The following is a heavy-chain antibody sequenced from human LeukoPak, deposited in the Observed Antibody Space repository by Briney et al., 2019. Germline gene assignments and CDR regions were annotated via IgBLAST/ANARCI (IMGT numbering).Heavy chain of an antibody. CDR1: GFTLSTYA. D-gene: IGHD6-19*01. CDR3: AGLWGVSYYNNGWANFDH. CDR2: ISYDGSRE. V-gene: IGHV3-30*04. Sequence: TGGSLRLSCAASGFTLSTYAMHWVRQAPGKGLEWVAVISYDGSRENYAESVKGRFTISRDVSKNTLFLQMNALRPDDTAVYCCAGLWGVSYYNNGWANFDHWGQGTLVTVSS. J-gene: IGHJ4*02.